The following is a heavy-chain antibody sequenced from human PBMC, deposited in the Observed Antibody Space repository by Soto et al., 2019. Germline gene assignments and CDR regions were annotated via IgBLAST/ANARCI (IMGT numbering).Heavy chain of an antibody. V-gene: IGHV3-49*03. J-gene: IGHJ3*02. CDR3: TRGEDYYDSSGYYTAEAFDI. CDR2: IRSKAYGGTT. CDR1: GFTFGDYA. Sequence: GGSLRLSCTASGFTFGDYAMSWFRQAPGKGLEWVGFIRSKAYGGTTEYAASVTGRFTISRDDSKSIAYLQMNSLKTEDTAVYYCTRGEDYYDSSGYYTAEAFDIWGQGTMVTVSS. D-gene: IGHD3-22*01.